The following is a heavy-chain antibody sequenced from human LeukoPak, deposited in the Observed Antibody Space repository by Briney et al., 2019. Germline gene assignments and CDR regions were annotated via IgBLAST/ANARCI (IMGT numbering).Heavy chain of an antibody. D-gene: IGHD3-10*01. CDR3: AKDGTYGSGNYFDY. CDR2: INWNGGST. V-gene: IGHV3-20*04. J-gene: IGHJ4*02. Sequence: GGSLRLSCAASGFTFDDYGMSWVRQAPGKGLEWVSGINWNGGSTGYADSVKGRFTISRDNAKNSLYLQMNSLRAEDTALYYCAKDGTYGSGNYFDYWGQGTLVTVSS. CDR1: GFTFDDYG.